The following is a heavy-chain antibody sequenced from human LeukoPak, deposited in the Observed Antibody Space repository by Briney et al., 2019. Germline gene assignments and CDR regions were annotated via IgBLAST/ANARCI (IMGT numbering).Heavy chain of an antibody. Sequence: PGGSLRLSCAASGFTFRNYAINWVRQAPGKGLEWVSAVSGSGDRTYYADSVKGRFTVSRDNSKNTSHLQVNSLRVDDTAVYYCAKRRLPEGPALGNWFDTWGQGTLVTVSS. CDR3: AKRRLPEGPALGNWFDT. V-gene: IGHV3-23*01. D-gene: IGHD5-18*01. J-gene: IGHJ5*02. CDR2: VSGSGDRT. CDR1: GFTFRNYA.